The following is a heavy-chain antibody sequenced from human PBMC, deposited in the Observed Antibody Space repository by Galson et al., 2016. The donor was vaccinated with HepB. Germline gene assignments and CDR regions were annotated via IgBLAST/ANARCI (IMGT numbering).Heavy chain of an antibody. CDR1: GGSISHFY. CDR3: ARGNERFFAY. Sequence: QVQLQESGPGLVKPSETLSLTCIVSGGSISHFYWSWIRQPPGKGLEWIGYIYYSGNTNYNPSLKSRVTISVDTSKNQCSLKTSFVAASDTAVYYCARGNERFFAYWGQGTLVTVSS. D-gene: IGHD1-1*01. J-gene: IGHJ4*02. V-gene: IGHV4-59*08. CDR2: IYYSGNT.